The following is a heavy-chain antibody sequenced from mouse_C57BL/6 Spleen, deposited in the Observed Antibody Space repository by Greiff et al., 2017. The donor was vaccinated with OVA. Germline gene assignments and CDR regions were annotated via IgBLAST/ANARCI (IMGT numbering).Heavy chain of an antibody. CDR1: GYTFTSYW. V-gene: IGHV1-52*01. CDR2: IDPSDSEP. J-gene: IGHJ3*01. CDR3: ASEVGRGVAD. D-gene: IGHD1-3*01. Sequence: QVQLQQPGAELVRPGSSVKLSCKASGYTFTSYWLHWVKQRPIQGLEWIGNIDPSDSEPHYNQKFKDKATLTVDKSSSTAYMQLSSLTSEDSAVYYCASEVGRGVADWGQGTLVTVSA.